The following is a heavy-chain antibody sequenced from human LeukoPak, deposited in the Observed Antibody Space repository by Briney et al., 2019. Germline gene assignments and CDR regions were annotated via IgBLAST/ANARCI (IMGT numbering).Heavy chain of an antibody. V-gene: IGHV1-2*06. Sequence: GASVKVSCKASGYTFTGYYMHWVRQAPGQGLEWMGRINPNSGGTNYAQKFQGRVTMTRETSISTAYMELSRLRSDDRAVYYCARXXIGYCSGGSCYSLYYYYMDVWGKGTTVTVSS. CDR1: GYTFTGYY. J-gene: IGHJ6*03. CDR3: ARXXIGYCSGGSCYSLYYYYMDV. CDR2: INPNSGGT. D-gene: IGHD2-15*01.